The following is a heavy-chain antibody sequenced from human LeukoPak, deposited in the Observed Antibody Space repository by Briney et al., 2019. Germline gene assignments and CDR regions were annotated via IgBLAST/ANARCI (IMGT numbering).Heavy chain of an antibody. CDR1: GGSISSYY. D-gene: IGHD3-10*01. J-gene: IGHJ6*02. Sequence: PSETLSLTCTVSGGSISSYYWSWIRQPAGKGLEWIGRIHTSGSTNYNPSLKSRVTMSVDTSKNQFSLKLSSVTAADTAVYYCATTMVRGASYYYGMDVWGQGTTVTVSS. CDR3: ATTMVRGASYYYGMDV. CDR2: IHTSGST. V-gene: IGHV4-4*07.